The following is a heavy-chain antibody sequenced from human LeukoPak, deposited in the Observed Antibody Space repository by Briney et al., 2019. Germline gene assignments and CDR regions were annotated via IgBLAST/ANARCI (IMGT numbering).Heavy chain of an antibody. D-gene: IGHD3-22*01. J-gene: IGHJ4*02. CDR3: ARFGYYDSSGYSFDY. Sequence: SETLSLTCAVSGGSISSGGYSWSWIRQPPGKGLEWIGYIYHSGSTYYNPSLKSRVTISVDRPKNQFSLKLSSVTAADTAVYYCARFGYYDSSGYSFDYWGQGTLVTVSS. V-gene: IGHV4-30-2*01. CDR1: GGSISSGGYS. CDR2: IYHSGST.